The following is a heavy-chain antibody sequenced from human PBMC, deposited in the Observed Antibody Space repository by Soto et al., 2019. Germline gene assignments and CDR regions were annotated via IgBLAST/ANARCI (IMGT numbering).Heavy chain of an antibody. CDR3: ARDPIYCSGGSCYYFDY. CDR2: IIPILDIA. Sequence: ASVKVSCKASGYTFTNYYIHWVRQAPGQGLEWMGRIIPILDIANYAQKFQGRVTITADKSTSTAYMELSSLRSEDTAVYYCARDPIYCSGGSCYYFDYWGQGTLVTVSS. J-gene: IGHJ4*02. V-gene: IGHV1-69*04. CDR1: GYTFTNYY. D-gene: IGHD2-15*01.